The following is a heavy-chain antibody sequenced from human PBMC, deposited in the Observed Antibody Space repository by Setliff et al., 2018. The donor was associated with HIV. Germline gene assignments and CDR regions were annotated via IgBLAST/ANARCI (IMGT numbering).Heavy chain of an antibody. CDR2: IRQDGSEK. CDR3: ATQPPAALSYYYYMDV. V-gene: IGHV3-7*01. CDR1: GFTFSTYW. D-gene: IGHD2-2*01. J-gene: IGHJ6*03. Sequence: HPGGSLRLSCAASGFTFSTYWMNWVRQAPGKGLEWVANIRQDGSEKYYVDSVKGRFTISRDNAKSSLYLQMNSLRAEDTAVYYCATQPPAALSYYYYMDVWGKGTTVTVSS.